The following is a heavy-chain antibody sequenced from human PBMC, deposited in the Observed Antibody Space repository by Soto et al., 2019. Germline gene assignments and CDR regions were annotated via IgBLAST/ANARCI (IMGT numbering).Heavy chain of an antibody. Sequence: PGGSLRLSCAASGIIFSGYCMTWIRQAPGKGLEWVANIKHNGTKRDYGDSVKGRFTISRDNVKNSLFLQMNNLRPEDSAIYYCASRTPNDIYYGVIDYWGQGTLVTVSS. V-gene: IGHV3-7*03. CDR3: ASRTPNDIYYGVIDY. CDR1: GIIFSGYC. CDR2: IKHNGTKR. D-gene: IGHD3-3*01. J-gene: IGHJ4*02.